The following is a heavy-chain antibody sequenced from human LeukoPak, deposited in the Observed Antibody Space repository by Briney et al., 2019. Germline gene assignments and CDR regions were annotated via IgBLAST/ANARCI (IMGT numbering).Heavy chain of an antibody. V-gene: IGHV1-2*02. CDR2: MHPNSGGT. J-gene: IGHJ4*02. CDR1: GYTFTSFG. CDR3: ASSRMIENIDY. Sequence: ASVKVSCKASGYTFTSFGITWVRQAPGQGLEWMGWMHPNSGGTNYAEKFQGRVTMTRATSISTAYMELSRLTSDDTAVYFCASSRMIENIDYWGQGTLVTVSS. D-gene: IGHD3-16*01.